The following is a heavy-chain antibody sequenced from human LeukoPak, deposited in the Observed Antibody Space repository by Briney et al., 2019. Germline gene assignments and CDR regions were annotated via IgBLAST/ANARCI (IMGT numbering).Heavy chain of an antibody. J-gene: IGHJ5*02. Sequence: SETLSLICAVYGGSFSGYYWSWIRQPPGKGLEWIGEINHSGSTNYNPSLKSRVAISVDTSKNQFSLKLSSVTAADTAVYYCARASTGSSTSYANWFDPWGQGTLVTVSS. CDR3: ARASTGSSTSYANWFDP. V-gene: IGHV4-34*01. D-gene: IGHD2-2*01. CDR2: INHSGST. CDR1: GGSFSGYY.